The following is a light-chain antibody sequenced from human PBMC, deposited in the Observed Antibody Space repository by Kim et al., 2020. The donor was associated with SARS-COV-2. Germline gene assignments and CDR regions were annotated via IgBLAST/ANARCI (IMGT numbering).Light chain of an antibody. CDR2: DAS. CDR1: QSVSSY. J-gene: IGKJ4*01. V-gene: IGKV3-11*01. Sequence: EIVLTQSPATLSLSPGERATLSCRASQSVSSYLAWYQQKPGQAPRLLIYDASNRATGIPVRFSGSGSGTDFTLTISSLEPEDFAVYYCQQRSNWTPVTFGGGNKLEI. CDR3: QQRSNWTPVT.